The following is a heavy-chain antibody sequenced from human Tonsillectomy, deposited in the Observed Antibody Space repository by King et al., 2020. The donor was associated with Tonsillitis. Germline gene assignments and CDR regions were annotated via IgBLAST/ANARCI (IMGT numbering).Heavy chain of an antibody. V-gene: IGHV4-39*01. CDR1: CGSISSASYY. D-gene: IGHD6-19*01. CDR2: FYYSGST. J-gene: IGHJ6*03. CDR3: ARIQWLANYYYYYMDV. Sequence: QLQESGPGLVKPSETLSLTCTVSCGSISSASYYWGWIRLPPGMGLEWIGSFYYSGSTYYNPSLKSRVTISVHTSKNQFSLKLSSVTAADTAVYYCARIQWLANYYYYYMDVWGKGTTVTVSS.